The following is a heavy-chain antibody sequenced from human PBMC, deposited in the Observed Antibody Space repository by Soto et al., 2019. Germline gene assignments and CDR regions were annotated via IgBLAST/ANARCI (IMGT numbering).Heavy chain of an antibody. CDR3: ARQSGYCSGGSCYGDY. CDR1: GYTFTSYW. CDR2: IYPGDSDT. Sequence: PGESLKISCKGSGYTFTSYWIGWVRQMPGKGLEWMGIIYPGDSDTRYSPSFQGQVTISADKSISTAYPQWSSLKASDTAMYYCARQSGYCSGGSCYGDYWGQGTLGTVSS. J-gene: IGHJ4*02. V-gene: IGHV5-51*01. D-gene: IGHD2-15*01.